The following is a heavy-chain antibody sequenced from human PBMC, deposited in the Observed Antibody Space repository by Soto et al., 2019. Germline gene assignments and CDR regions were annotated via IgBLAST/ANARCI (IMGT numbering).Heavy chain of an antibody. J-gene: IGHJ6*02. Sequence: PGESLKISCNGSGYSFTSYWIGWVRQMPGKGLEWMGIIYPGDSDTRYSPSFQGQVTISADKSISTAYLQWSSLKASDTAMYYCARTGYCSSTSCYYYYGMDVWGQGTTVTVSS. CDR3: ARTGYCSSTSCYYYYGMDV. CDR1: GYSFTSYW. D-gene: IGHD2-2*01. V-gene: IGHV5-51*01. CDR2: IYPGDSDT.